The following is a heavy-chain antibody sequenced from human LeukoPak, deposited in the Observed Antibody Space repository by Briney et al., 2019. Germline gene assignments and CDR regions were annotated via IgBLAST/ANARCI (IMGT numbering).Heavy chain of an antibody. CDR1: GGSISSYY. Sequence: SETLSLTCTVSGGSISSYYWSWIRQPPGKGREWIGYIYYSGSTIYNPSLKSRVTISVDTSKNQFSLKPSSVTAADTAVYYCARRDYGFAHFDYWGQGTLVTVSS. V-gene: IGHV4-59*08. D-gene: IGHD4-17*01. CDR3: ARRDYGFAHFDY. J-gene: IGHJ4*02. CDR2: IYYSGST.